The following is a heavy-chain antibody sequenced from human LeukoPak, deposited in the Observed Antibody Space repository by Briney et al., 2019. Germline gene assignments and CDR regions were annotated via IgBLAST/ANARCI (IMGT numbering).Heavy chain of an antibody. CDR1: GYTFTGYS. CDR2: INPNSGGT. CDR3: ARVISSGWYAQFGWFDP. V-gene: IGHV1-2*02. Sequence: ASVKVSCKASGYTFTGYSMHWVRQAPGQGLEWMGWINPNSGGTNYAQKFQGRVTMTRDTSISTAYMELSRLRSDDTAVYYCARVISSGWYAQFGWFDPWGQGTLVTVSS. J-gene: IGHJ5*02. D-gene: IGHD6-19*01.